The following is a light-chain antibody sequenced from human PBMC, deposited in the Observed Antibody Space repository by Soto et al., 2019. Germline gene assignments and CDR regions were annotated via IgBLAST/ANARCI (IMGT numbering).Light chain of an antibody. CDR2: AAS. Sequence: DIQMTQSPSSVSAFVGDRVTITCRASQGVSSWLAWYQQKPGKAPNLLIYAASSLQSGVPSRFSGSGSGTDFTLTITNLQPEDFATYYCQQGDAFPLTFGGGTNVEIK. J-gene: IGKJ4*01. CDR3: QQGDAFPLT. V-gene: IGKV1D-12*01. CDR1: QGVSSW.